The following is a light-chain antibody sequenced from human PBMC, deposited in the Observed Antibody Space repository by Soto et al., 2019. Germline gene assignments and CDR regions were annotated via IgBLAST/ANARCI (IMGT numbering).Light chain of an antibody. CDR2: AAS. CDR1: QRISNY. J-gene: IGKJ5*01. Sequence: DIQMTQSPSSLSASVGDRVTITCRASQRISNYLNWYQQKPGKAPKLLIYAASSLQSGVPSRFSGSGSGTDFTLTISCLQPEDFTTYYCQQSYSSPITFGQGTRLEIK. V-gene: IGKV1-39*01. CDR3: QQSYSSPIT.